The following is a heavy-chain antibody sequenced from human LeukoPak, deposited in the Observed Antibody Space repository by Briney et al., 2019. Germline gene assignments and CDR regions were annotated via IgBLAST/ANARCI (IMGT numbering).Heavy chain of an antibody. CDR3: ARDQGALNI. CDR2: INHSGST. CDR1: GGSFSGYY. J-gene: IGHJ3*02. Sequence: PSETLSLTCAVYGGSFSGYYWSWIRQPPGKGLEWIGEINHSGSTNYNPSLKSRVTISVDTSKNQFSLKLSSVTAADTAVYYCARDQGALNIWGQGTMVTVSS. V-gene: IGHV4-34*01.